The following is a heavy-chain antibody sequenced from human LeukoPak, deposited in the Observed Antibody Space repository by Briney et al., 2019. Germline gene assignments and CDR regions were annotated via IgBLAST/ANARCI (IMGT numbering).Heavy chain of an antibody. V-gene: IGHV3-33*01. D-gene: IGHD6-19*01. Sequence: GRSLRLSCAASGFTFSSYGMHWVRQAPGKGLEWVAVIWYDGSNKCYADSVKGRFTISRDNSKNTLYLQMNSLRAEDTAVYYCARDTWDSSGRAYFLHWGQGTLVTVSS. CDR2: IWYDGSNK. CDR3: ARDTWDSSGRAYFLH. J-gene: IGHJ1*01. CDR1: GFTFSSYG.